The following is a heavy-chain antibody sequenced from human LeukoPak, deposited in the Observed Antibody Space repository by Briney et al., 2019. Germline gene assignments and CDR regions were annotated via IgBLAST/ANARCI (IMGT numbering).Heavy chain of an antibody. J-gene: IGHJ5*02. Sequence: GGSLRLSCAASGFTVSSNYMSWVRQAPGKGLEWVSVIYSGGSTYYADSVKGRFTISRDNSKNTLYLQMNSLRAEDTAVYYCARELTTVTSWFDPWGQGTLVTVSS. CDR3: ARELTTVTSWFDP. V-gene: IGHV3-66*01. CDR2: IYSGGST. CDR1: GFTVSSNY. D-gene: IGHD4-17*01.